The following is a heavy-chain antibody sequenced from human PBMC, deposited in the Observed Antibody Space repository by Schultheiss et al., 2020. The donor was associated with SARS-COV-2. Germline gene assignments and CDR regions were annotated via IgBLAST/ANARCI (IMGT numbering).Heavy chain of an antibody. CDR1: GGSISSYY. V-gene: IGHV4-59*12. D-gene: IGHD3-3*01. CDR2: IYYSGST. J-gene: IGHJ5*02. CDR3: ARKNKYYDFWSGTPTLDL. Sequence: SQTLSLTCTVSGGSISSYYWSWIRQPPGKGLEWIGYIYYSGSTYYNPFLKSRVTISVDTSKNQFSLKLSSVTAADTAVYYCARKNKYYDFWSGTPTLDLWGQGTLVTVSS.